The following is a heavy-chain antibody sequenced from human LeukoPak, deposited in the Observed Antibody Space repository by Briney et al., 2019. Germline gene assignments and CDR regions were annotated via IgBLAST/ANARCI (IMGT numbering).Heavy chain of an antibody. CDR3: ARGPYYYDSSGYLFDY. CDR1: GGSISSSSYY. V-gene: IGHV4-39*07. J-gene: IGHJ4*02. CDR2: IYYSGST. Sequence: PSETLSLTCTVSGGSISSSSYYWGWIRQPPGKGLEWIGSIYYSGSTYYNPSLKSRVTISVDTSKNQFSLKLSSVTAADTAVYYCARGPYYYDSSGYLFDYWAREPWSPSPQ. D-gene: IGHD3-22*01.